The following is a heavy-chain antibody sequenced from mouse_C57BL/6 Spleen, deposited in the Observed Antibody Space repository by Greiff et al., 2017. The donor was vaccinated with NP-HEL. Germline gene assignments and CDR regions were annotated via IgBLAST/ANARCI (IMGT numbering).Heavy chain of an antibody. CDR1: GFTFTDYY. Sequence: EVKLVESGGGLVQPGGSLSLSCAASGFTFTDYYMSWVRQPPGKALEWLGFIRNKANGYTTEYSASVKGRFTISRDNSQSILYLQMNALRAEDSATYYCARQTGTSPFAYWGQGTLVTVSA. CDR3: ARQTGTSPFAY. D-gene: IGHD4-1*01. V-gene: IGHV7-3*01. CDR2: IRNKANGYTT. J-gene: IGHJ3*01.